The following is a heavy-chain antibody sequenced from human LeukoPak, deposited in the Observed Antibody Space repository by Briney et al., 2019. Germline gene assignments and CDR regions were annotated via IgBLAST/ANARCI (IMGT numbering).Heavy chain of an antibody. Sequence: GGSLRLSCAASGFTLSRHSMNWVRQAPGKGLEWVAVIWYDGTKKYYADSVKGRFTISRDNSKNTVDLQMNSLRAEDTAVYYCARDTGSSWFFDAFDIWGQGTMVTVSS. CDR3: ARDTGSSWFFDAFDI. CDR1: GFTLSRHS. D-gene: IGHD6-13*01. CDR2: IWYDGTKK. V-gene: IGHV3-33*08. J-gene: IGHJ3*02.